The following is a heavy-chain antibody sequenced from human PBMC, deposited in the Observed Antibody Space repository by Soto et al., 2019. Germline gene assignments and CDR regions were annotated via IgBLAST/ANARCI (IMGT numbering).Heavy chain of an antibody. D-gene: IGHD3-22*01. CDR3: ARGPRDYYYDSSGYYS. J-gene: IGHJ5*02. Sequence: SETLSLTCAVSGGSISSGGYSWSWIRQPPGKGLEWIGYIYHSGSTYYNPSLKSRVTISVDRSKNQFSLKLSSVTAADTAVYYCARGPRDYYYDSSGYYSWGQGTLVTVSS. V-gene: IGHV4-30-2*01. CDR1: GGSISSGGYS. CDR2: IYHSGST.